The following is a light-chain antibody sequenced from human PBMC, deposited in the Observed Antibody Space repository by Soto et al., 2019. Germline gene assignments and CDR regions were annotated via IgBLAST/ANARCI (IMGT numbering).Light chain of an antibody. CDR3: QQYDNVPLT. CDR1: HDISDY. CDR2: DAS. Sequence: DVQITHSPSSLSASVGDRVTITCQSSHDISDYLNWYQYKPGEAPKLLIYDASKLEAGLPSRFSGRGSGTDFTFSISSLQPEDIATYYCQQYDNVPLTFGGGTKVDIK. J-gene: IGKJ4*01. V-gene: IGKV1-33*01.